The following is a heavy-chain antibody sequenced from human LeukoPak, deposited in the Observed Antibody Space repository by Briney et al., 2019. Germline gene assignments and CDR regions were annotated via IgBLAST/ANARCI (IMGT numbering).Heavy chain of an antibody. D-gene: IGHD6-13*01. J-gene: IGHJ5*02. CDR2: IYYSGST. V-gene: IGHV4-59*01. CDR3: ARRDSSSWYQEDWFDP. CDR1: GGSISNYL. Sequence: SETLSLTCTVSGGSISNYLWSWIRQPPGKGLEWIGYIYYSGSTNYNPSLKSRVTILVDTSENQFSLKVSSVTAADTAVYYCARRDSSSWYQEDWFDPWGQGTLVTVSS.